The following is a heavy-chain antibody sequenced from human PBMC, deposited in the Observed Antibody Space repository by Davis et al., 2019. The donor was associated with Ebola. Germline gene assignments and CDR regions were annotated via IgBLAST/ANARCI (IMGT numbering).Heavy chain of an antibody. CDR3: ARDGVAAQMLGYYYYYYGMDV. CDR2: IIPIFGSS. V-gene: IGHV1-69*13. D-gene: IGHD6-6*01. Sequence: SVTVSCKASVGTFSSYAISWVRQAPGQALEWIGGIIPIFGSSNYAQKFQGRVTITADESTSTAYMELSSLRSEETAVYYCARDGVAAQMLGYYYYYYGMDVWGQGTTVTVSS. CDR1: VGTFSSYA. J-gene: IGHJ6*02.